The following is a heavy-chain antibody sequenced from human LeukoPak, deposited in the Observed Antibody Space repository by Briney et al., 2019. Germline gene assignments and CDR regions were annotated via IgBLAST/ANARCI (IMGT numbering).Heavy chain of an antibody. Sequence: SETLSLTCTVSGGSLSSSSYYWGWLRQPPGKGLEWFVCIYYSGSTYYNPSLKSRVTISVDTSKNQFSLKLSSVTAADTAVYYCARSVNFDDLGENGYFDPGGQGTLVIVSS. CDR1: GGSLSSSSYY. CDR3: ARSVNFDDLGENGYFDP. CDR2: IYYSGST. D-gene: IGHD5-24*01. J-gene: IGHJ5*02. V-gene: IGHV4-39*07.